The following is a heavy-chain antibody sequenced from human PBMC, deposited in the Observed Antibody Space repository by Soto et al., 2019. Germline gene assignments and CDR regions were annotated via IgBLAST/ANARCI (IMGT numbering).Heavy chain of an antibody. CDR1: GFTFDDYA. V-gene: IGHV3-9*01. Sequence: GGSLRLSCAASGFTFDDYAMHWVRQAPGKGLEWVSGISWNSGSIGYADSVKGRFTISRDNAKNSLYLQMNSLRAEDTALYYCAKDRSTMVRGGDFDYWGQGTLVTVSS. J-gene: IGHJ4*02. D-gene: IGHD3-10*01. CDR3: AKDRSTMVRGGDFDY. CDR2: ISWNSGSI.